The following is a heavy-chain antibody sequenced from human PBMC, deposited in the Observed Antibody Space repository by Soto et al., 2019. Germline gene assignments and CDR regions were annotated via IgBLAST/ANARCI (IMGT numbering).Heavy chain of an antibody. Sequence: LSLTCAVYGGSFSGYYWSWIRQPPGKGLEWIGEINHSGSTNYNPSLKSRVTISVDTSKNQFSLKLSSVTAADTAVYYCARGGVTIFGVVHYYYYGMDVWGQGTTVTVSS. V-gene: IGHV4-34*01. D-gene: IGHD3-3*01. CDR3: ARGGVTIFGVVHYYYYGMDV. CDR1: GGSFSGYY. J-gene: IGHJ6*02. CDR2: INHSGST.